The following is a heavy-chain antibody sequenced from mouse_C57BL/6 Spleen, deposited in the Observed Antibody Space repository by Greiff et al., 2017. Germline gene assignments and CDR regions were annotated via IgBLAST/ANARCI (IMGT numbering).Heavy chain of an antibody. CDR1: GYTFTDYE. D-gene: IGHD1-1*01. CDR2: IDPETGGT. J-gene: IGHJ2*01. CDR3: TRGSHYYGSSYFDY. V-gene: IGHV1-15*01. Sequence: QVQLQQSGAELVRPGASVTLSCKASGYTFTDYEMHWVKQTPVHGLEWIGAIDPETGGTAYNQKFKGKAILTADKSSSTAYMEHSSLTSEDSAVYYCTRGSHYYGSSYFDYWGQGTTLTVSS.